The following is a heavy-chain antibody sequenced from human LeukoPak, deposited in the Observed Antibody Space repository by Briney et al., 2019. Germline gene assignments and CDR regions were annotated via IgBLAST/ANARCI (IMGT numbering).Heavy chain of an antibody. Sequence: SETLSLTCTVSGGSISSYYWSWIRQPAGKGLEWIGRIYTSGSTNYNPSLKSRVTISVDTSKNQFSLKLSSVTAADTAVYYCARALGYCSGGSCSPVLGIWGQGTMVTVSS. CDR2: IYTSGST. V-gene: IGHV4-4*07. D-gene: IGHD2-15*01. J-gene: IGHJ3*02. CDR1: GGSISSYY. CDR3: ARALGYCSGGSCSPVLGI.